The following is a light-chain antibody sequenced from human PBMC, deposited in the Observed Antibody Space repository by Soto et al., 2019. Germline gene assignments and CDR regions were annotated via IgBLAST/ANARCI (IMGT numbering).Light chain of an antibody. CDR1: SSNIGSNY. Sequence: QSVLTQPPSASGTPGQRVTISCSGSSSNIGSNYVYWYQQLPGTAPKLLIYSNNQRPSGVPDRFSGSKSGTSASRAISGLRSEDEADYYCAAWDDSLSVVFGGGTKVTVL. J-gene: IGLJ2*01. CDR3: AAWDDSLSVV. V-gene: IGLV1-47*02. CDR2: SNN.